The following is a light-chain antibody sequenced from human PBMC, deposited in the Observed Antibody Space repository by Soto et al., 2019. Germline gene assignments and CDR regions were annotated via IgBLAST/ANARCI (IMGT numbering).Light chain of an antibody. CDR1: QSLGTN. J-gene: IGKJ1*01. CDR3: QQYNQWPRT. Sequence: IEKTQYPAPLSVSPGERATLSCRASQSLGTNLAWFQQKPGQVPRLLIHGASTRATGIPARFSGSGSGTDFTLTISSLQSEDFAVYYCQQYNQWPRTFGQGTKV. V-gene: IGKV3-15*01. CDR2: GAS.